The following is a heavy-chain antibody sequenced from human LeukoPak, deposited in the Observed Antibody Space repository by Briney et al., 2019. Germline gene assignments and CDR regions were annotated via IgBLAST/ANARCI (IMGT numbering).Heavy chain of an antibody. CDR3: ARHPQGEVHVYYYYYMDV. D-gene: IGHD1-26*01. CDR2: IIPIFGTA. J-gene: IGHJ6*03. V-gene: IGHV1-69*01. Sequence: SVKVSCKASGGTFSSYAISWVRQAPGQGLEWMGGIIPIFGTANYAQKFQGRVTITADESTSTAYMELSSLRSEDTAVYYCARHPQGEVHVYYYYYMDVWGKGTTVTVSS. CDR1: GGTFSSYA.